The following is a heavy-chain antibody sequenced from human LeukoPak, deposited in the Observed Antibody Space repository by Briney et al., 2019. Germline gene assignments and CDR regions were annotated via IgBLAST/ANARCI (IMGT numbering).Heavy chain of an antibody. D-gene: IGHD3-16*01. CDR2: INAGNGNT. Sequence: ASVKVSCKASGYTFTSYAMHWVRQAPGQRLEWMGWINAGNGNTEYSQKFQGRVTITRDTSASIAYMELSSLRSEDTAVYYCARDLTPGVMANWGQGTLVTVSS. CDR3: ARDLTPGVMAN. CDR1: GYTFTSYA. J-gene: IGHJ4*02. V-gene: IGHV1-3*01.